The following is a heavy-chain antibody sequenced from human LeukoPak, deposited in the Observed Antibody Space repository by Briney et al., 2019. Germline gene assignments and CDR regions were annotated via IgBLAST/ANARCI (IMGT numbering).Heavy chain of an antibody. J-gene: IGHJ6*03. Sequence: GGSLRLSCAASGFTVSSNYMSWVRQAPGKGLEWGSVIYSGGSTYYADSVKGRFTISRDNSKNTLYLQMNSLRAEDTAVYYCARGRRYCSSTSCYIDYYYYMDVWGKGTTVTVSS. D-gene: IGHD2-2*02. CDR1: GFTVSSNY. V-gene: IGHV3-53*01. CDR3: ARGRRYCSSTSCYIDYYYYMDV. CDR2: IYSGGST.